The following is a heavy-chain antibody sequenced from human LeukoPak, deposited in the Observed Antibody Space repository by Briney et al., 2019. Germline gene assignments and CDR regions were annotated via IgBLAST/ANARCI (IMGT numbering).Heavy chain of an antibody. D-gene: IGHD6-13*01. Sequence: SETLSLTCAVYGGSFSGYYWNWIRQPPGKGLEWIGEINRSGSTNYNPSLQSRVTISVDTSKNQFSLKLSSVTAADTAVYYCARGRIAAADAFDIWGQGTMVTVSS. CDR3: ARGRIAAADAFDI. V-gene: IGHV4-34*01. CDR2: INRSGST. CDR1: GGSFSGYY. J-gene: IGHJ3*02.